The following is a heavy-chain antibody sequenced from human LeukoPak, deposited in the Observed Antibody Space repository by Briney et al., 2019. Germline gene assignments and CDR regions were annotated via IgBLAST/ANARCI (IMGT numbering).Heavy chain of an antibody. CDR3: ARGKPATDLDY. D-gene: IGHD2-2*01. CDR2: IYYTGST. Sequence: PSETLSLTCTVSGGSISSYYWTWIRQPPGKGLEWIGYIYYTGSTNYNPSLKSRVTISVDTPKNQFSLKLSSVTAADTAVYYCARGKPATDLDYWGQGTLVTVSS. CDR1: GGSISSYY. V-gene: IGHV4-59*01. J-gene: IGHJ4*02.